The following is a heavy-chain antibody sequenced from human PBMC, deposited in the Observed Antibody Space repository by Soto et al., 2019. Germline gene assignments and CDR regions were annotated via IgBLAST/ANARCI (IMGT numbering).Heavy chain of an antibody. V-gene: IGHV3-30*18. D-gene: IGHD6-6*01. CDR2: ISYDGSNK. CDR1: GFTFSSYG. J-gene: IGHJ3*02. Sequence: PAGSLRLSCAASGFTFSSYGMHWVRQAPGKGLEWVAVISYDGSNKYYADSVKGRFTISRDNSKNTLYLQMNSLRAEDTAVYYCAKAVPEDDAFDIWGQGTMVTVSS. CDR3: AKAVPEDDAFDI.